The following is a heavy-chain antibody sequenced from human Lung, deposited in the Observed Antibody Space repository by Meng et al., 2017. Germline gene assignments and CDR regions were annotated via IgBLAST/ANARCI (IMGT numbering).Heavy chain of an antibody. D-gene: IGHD5-12*01. CDR2: IKSKPDGETI. CDR1: GFTFSNAY. J-gene: IGHJ4*02. CDR3: SGHIDY. V-gene: IGHV3-15*01. Sequence: VQLVEVGGCLVKHGGSLRLSCEGPGFTFSNAYMTWVRQVPGKRLEWVGRIKSKPDGETIDYAAPVKGRFTISRDDSKNTVYLQMNSLKTEDTAVYYCSGHIDYWGQGTLVTVSS.